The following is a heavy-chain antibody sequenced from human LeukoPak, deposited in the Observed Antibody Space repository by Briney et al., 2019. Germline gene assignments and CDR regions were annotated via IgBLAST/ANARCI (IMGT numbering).Heavy chain of an antibody. CDR2: IKEDGSEK. D-gene: IGHD6-19*01. V-gene: IGHV3-7*01. J-gene: IGHJ4*02. CDR1: GFTFNRDW. CDR3: ATKEPSTSGWSY. Sequence: GGSLRLSCTASGFTFNRDWTAWVRQAPGKGLEWVANIKEDGSEKNYVDSVKGRFTISRDNAVNSVYLQMNDLRAEDTGVYYCATKEPSTSGWSYWGQGTLVTVSS.